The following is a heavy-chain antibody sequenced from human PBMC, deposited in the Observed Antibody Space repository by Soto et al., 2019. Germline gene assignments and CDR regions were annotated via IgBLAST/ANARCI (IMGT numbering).Heavy chain of an antibody. Sequence: SETLSLTCTVSGGSISSYYWSWIRQPPGKGLEWIGYIYYSGSTHYNPSLKSRVTISVDTSKNQFSLKLSSVTASGTAVDYCARRDGPSNYDILAGNYTVPGEDAGWFDPWGQGTLVTV. CDR3: ARRDGPSNYDILAGNYTVPGEDAGWFDP. D-gene: IGHD3-9*01. CDR1: GGSISSYY. CDR2: IYYSGST. V-gene: IGHV4-59*01. J-gene: IGHJ5*02.